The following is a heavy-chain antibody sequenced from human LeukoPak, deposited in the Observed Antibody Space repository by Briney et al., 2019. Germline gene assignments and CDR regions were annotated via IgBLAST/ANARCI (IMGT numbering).Heavy chain of an antibody. CDR2: IYPGDSDT. CDR3: ARQSSASSSHYYYGMDV. J-gene: IGHJ6*02. Sequence: GESLQISCKGSGYSFTSYWIGWVRQMPGKGLEWMGIIYPGDSDTRYSPSFQGQVTISADKSISTAYLQWSSLKASDTAMYYCARQSSASSSHYYYGMDVWGQGTTVTVSS. D-gene: IGHD6-13*01. CDR1: GYSFTSYW. V-gene: IGHV5-51*01.